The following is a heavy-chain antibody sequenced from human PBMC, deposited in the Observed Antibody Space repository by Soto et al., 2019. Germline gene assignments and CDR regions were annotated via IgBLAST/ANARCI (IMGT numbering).Heavy chain of an antibody. CDR3: ARGYSSSVQFDY. D-gene: IGHD6-6*01. Sequence: PSETLSLTCAVYGGSFSGYYWSWIRQPPGKGLEWIGEINHSGSTNYNPSLKSRVTISVDTSKNQFSLKLSSVTAADTAVYYCARGYSSSVQFDYWGQGTLVTVSS. CDR2: INHSGST. CDR1: GGSFSGYY. V-gene: IGHV4-34*01. J-gene: IGHJ4*02.